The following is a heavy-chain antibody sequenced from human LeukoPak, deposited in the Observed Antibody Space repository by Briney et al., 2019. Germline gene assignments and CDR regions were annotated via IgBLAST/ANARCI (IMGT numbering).Heavy chain of an antibody. J-gene: IGHJ5*02. Sequence: TSETLSLTCTVSGGSISSYYWSWIRQPPGKGLEWIGYIYYSGSTNYNPSLKSRVTISVDTSKNQFSLELSSVTAADTAVYYCARVLGSEDWFDPWGQGTLVTVSS. CDR1: GGSISSYY. CDR2: IYYSGST. V-gene: IGHV4-59*01. CDR3: ARVLGSEDWFDP. D-gene: IGHD3-3*02.